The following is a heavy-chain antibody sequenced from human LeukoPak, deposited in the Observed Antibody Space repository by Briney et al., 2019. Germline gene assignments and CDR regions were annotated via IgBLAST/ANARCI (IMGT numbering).Heavy chain of an antibody. CDR3: ARGPNFGDYVDFLDS. CDR2: IKQGGSQK. J-gene: IGHJ4*02. CDR1: GFTFSDHW. V-gene: IGHV3-7*01. Sequence: GWSLRLSCEASGFTFSDHWMTWVRQAPGKGLEWVANIKQGGSQKYYVDSVKGRFTISRDDVKSTLFLQMNNLRAEDSALYYCARGPNFGDYVDFLDSWGQGTLVTVSS. D-gene: IGHD4-17*01.